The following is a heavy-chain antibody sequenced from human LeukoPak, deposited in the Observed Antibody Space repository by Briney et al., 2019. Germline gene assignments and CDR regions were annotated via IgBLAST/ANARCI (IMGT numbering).Heavy chain of an antibody. Sequence: SETLSLTCTVSGGSISSYYWSWIRQPPGKGLEWIGYIYYSGSTTYNPSLKSRVTVSVDTSKNQFSLKLSSGTAADTAVYYCARFIWSGYYMAFDIWGQGTMVTVSS. J-gene: IGHJ3*02. CDR3: ARFIWSGYYMAFDI. D-gene: IGHD3-3*01. CDR2: IYYSGST. V-gene: IGHV4-59*01. CDR1: GGSISSYY.